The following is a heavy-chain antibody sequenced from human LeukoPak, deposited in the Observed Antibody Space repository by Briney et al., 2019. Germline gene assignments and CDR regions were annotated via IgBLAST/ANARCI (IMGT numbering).Heavy chain of an antibody. V-gene: IGHV3-23*01. CDR2: ISGSGGST. CDR1: GFTFSSYG. Sequence: GGSLRLSCAASGFTFSSYGMSWVRQAPGKGLEWVPAISGSGGSTYYADSVKGRFTISRDNSKNTLYLQMNSLRAEDTAVYYCAKVPEMATTYYFDYWGQGTLVTVSS. D-gene: IGHD5-24*01. J-gene: IGHJ4*02. CDR3: AKVPEMATTYYFDY.